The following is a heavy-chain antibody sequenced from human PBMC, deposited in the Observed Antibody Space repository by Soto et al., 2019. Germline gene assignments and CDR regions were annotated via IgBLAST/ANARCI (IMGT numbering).Heavy chain of an antibody. D-gene: IGHD3-10*01. Sequence: SVKVSCKASGGTFSSYAISWVRQAPGQGLEWMGGIIPIFGTANYAQKFQGRVTITADKSTSTAYMELSSLRSEDTAVYYCARDRTVTTMVRGAITRGWFDPWGQGTLVTVSS. V-gene: IGHV1-69*06. CDR1: GGTFSSYA. CDR3: ARDRTVTTMVRGAITRGWFDP. J-gene: IGHJ5*02. CDR2: IIPIFGTA.